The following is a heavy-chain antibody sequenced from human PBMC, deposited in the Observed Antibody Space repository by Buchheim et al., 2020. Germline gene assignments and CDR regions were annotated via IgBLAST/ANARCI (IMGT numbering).Heavy chain of an antibody. D-gene: IGHD3-10*01. CDR1: GLSFSSHW. J-gene: IGHJ4*02. CDR3: GVQGNY. CDR2: IKQDGSEK. V-gene: IGHV3-7*01. Sequence: EIQVVEAGGDLVQPGGSLTLSCATSGLSFSSHWMSWVRQAPGKGLEWVANIKQDGSEKYYVDSVKDRFTISRDNARNSPSLQMTSLRVEDTAVYYCGVQGNYWGQGTL.